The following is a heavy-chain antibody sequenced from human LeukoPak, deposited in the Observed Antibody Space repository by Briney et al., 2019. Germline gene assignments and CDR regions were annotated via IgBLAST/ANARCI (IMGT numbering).Heavy chain of an antibody. J-gene: IGHJ4*02. CDR2: INLEGTDK. CDR3: ARSGSYFSK. V-gene: IGHV3-7*01. D-gene: IGHD1-26*01. Sequence: PGGSLRHSCAASGFIFSSHWMSWVRQAPGKGLEWVANINLEGTDKNYVDSVKGRFTISRDNAKNSLYLQMSSLRADDTAMYYCARSGSYFSKWGQGTLVAVSS. CDR1: GFIFSSHW.